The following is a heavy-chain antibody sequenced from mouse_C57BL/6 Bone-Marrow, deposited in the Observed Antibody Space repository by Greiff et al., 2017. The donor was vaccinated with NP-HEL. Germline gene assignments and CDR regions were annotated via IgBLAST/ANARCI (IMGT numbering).Heavy chain of an antibody. Sequence: EVKLVESGEGLVKPGGSLKLSCAASGFTFSSYAMSWVRQTPEKRLEWVAYISSGGDYISYADTVKGRFTISRDNARNTLYLQMSSLKSEDTAMYYCTREAQLGRFAYWGQGTLVTVSA. J-gene: IGHJ3*01. CDR3: TREAQLGRFAY. CDR2: ISSGGDYI. V-gene: IGHV5-9-1*02. D-gene: IGHD4-1*02. CDR1: GFTFSSYA.